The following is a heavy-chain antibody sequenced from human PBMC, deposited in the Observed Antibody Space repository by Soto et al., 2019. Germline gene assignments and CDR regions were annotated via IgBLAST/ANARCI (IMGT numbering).Heavy chain of an antibody. CDR1: GFTFSGSA. CDR2: IRSKANSYAT. J-gene: IGHJ6*02. Sequence: PGGSLRLSCAASGFTFSGSAMHWVRQASGKGLEWVGRIRSKANSYATAYAASVKGRSTISRDDSKNTAYLQMNSLKTEDTAVYYCTRHLNDYDFWSGYYRSHYYYYYGMDVWGQGTTVTVSS. CDR3: TRHLNDYDFWSGYYRSHYYYYYGMDV. V-gene: IGHV3-73*01. D-gene: IGHD3-3*01.